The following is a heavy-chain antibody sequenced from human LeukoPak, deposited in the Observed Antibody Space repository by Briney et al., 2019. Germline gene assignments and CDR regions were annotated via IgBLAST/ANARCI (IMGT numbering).Heavy chain of an antibody. CDR3: ARDGLPFVVLPAVTYYYYMDV. D-gene: IGHD2-2*01. Sequence: SQTLSLTCAISGDSVSSNNAAWNWIRQTPSRGLEWLGRTYYRSKWYNDYAVSVKSRIIINPDTSKNQFSLHLNSVTPEDTAVYYCARDGLPFVVLPAVTYYYYMDVWGKGTTVTVSS. CDR1: GDSVSSNNAA. J-gene: IGHJ6*03. V-gene: IGHV6-1*01. CDR2: TYYRSKWYN.